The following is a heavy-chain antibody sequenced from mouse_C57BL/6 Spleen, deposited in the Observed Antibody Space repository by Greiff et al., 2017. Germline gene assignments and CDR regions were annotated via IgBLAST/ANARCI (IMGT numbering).Heavy chain of an antibody. J-gene: IGHJ1*03. CDR3: ARIVYYDYSVPHWYFDV. Sequence: QVTLKVCGPGILQPSQTLSLTCSFSGFSLSTFGMGVGWIRQPSGKGLEWLAHIWWDDDKYYNPALKSRLTISKDTTKNQVFLKIANVDTADTATYYCARIVYYDYSVPHWYFDVWGTGTTVTVSS. CDR1: GFSLSTFGMG. CDR2: IWWDDDK. V-gene: IGHV8-8*01. D-gene: IGHD2-4*01.